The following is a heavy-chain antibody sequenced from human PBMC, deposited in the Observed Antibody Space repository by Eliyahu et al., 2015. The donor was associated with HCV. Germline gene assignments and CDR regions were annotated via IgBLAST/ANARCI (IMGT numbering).Heavy chain of an antibody. J-gene: IGHJ4*02. D-gene: IGHD1-1*01. CDR2: ISSSGSTI. V-gene: IGHV3-11*01. CDR1: DFKFPAXY. Sequence: QVQLVESGGGLVXPGGSLXLSCVVSDFKFPAXYMXWIRQAPGKGLEWVAYISSSGSTIYYAHSVKGRFTISRDNAKKSLYLQMNSLRVEDTAVYYCAREGNDEYFDSWGQGTLVTVSS. CDR3: AREGNDEYFDS.